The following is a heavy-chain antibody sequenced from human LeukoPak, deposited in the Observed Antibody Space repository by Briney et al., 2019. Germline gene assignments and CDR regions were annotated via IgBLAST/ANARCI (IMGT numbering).Heavy chain of an antibody. D-gene: IGHD2-21*01. CDR3: ARDSAYCGGDCYLFDI. V-gene: IGHV3-11*01. J-gene: IGHJ3*02. CDR2: ISSSGSTI. CDR1: GFTFSDYY. Sequence: GGSLRLSCAASGFTFSDYYMSWIRQAPGKGLEWVSYISSSGSTICHADSVKGRFTISRDNSKNTLYLQMNSLRAEDTAVYYCARDSAYCGGDCYLFDIWGQGTMVTVSS.